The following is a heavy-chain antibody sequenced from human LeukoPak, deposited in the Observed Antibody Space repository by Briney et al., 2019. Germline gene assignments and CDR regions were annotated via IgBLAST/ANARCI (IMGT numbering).Heavy chain of an antibody. CDR1: GGSISSYY. Sequence: SETLSLTCTVSGGSISSYYWSWIRQPPGKGLEWLGSIYYTGNTNYHPSLKSRVTISLDTSKNRFSLKLSSVTAADTAVYYCARGSGYVYYWGQGTLVTVSS. J-gene: IGHJ4*02. CDR2: IYYTGNT. V-gene: IGHV4-59*01. CDR3: ARGSGYVYY. D-gene: IGHD5-12*01.